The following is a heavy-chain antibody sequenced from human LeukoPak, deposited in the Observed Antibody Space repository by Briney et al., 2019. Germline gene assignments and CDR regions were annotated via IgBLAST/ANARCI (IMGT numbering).Heavy chain of an antibody. CDR2: INTYNGHP. CDR1: GYTFSSYA. D-gene: IGHD3-16*01. Sequence: ASVKVSCKASGYTFSSYAINWVRQAPGQGLEFMGWINTYNGHPTYAQAFTGRFVFSVDTSGSTAFLQISSLETEDTAMYYCASMGSDGFDIWGQGTMIIVSS. V-gene: IGHV7-4-1*02. CDR3: ASMGSDGFDI. J-gene: IGHJ3*02.